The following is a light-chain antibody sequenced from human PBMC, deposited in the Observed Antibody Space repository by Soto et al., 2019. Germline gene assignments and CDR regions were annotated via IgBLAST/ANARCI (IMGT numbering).Light chain of an antibody. J-gene: IGKJ1*01. CDR3: HQYNNWPPWT. V-gene: IGKV3-15*01. Sequence: EIVMTQSPFSLSVSPGERATLSCRASQSVSSNLAWYQQKPGPAPRLLIYGASTRATGVPARFSGSGSGTEFTLTISSLQSEDFAVYYCHQYNNWPPWTFGQGTKVDIK. CDR1: QSVSSN. CDR2: GAS.